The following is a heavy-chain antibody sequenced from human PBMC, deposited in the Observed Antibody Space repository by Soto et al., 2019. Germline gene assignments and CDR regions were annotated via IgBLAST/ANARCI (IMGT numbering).Heavy chain of an antibody. D-gene: IGHD6-19*01. CDR2: TYYRSKWHS. CDR1: GDSVSSTSAA. V-gene: IGHV6-1*01. Sequence: SQTLSLTRAISGDSVSSTSAAWSWIRQSPSRGLAWLGRTYYRSKWHSDYAVSVKSRITINPDTSKNQFSLQLNSVTPEDTAVYYCARGSYYSGWVWGQGTLVTVSS. CDR3: ARGSYYSGWV. J-gene: IGHJ4*02.